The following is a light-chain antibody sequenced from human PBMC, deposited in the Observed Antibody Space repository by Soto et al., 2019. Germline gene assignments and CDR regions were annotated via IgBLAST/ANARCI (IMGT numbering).Light chain of an antibody. CDR1: QSISSW. CDR3: QQSYSTPPYT. CDR2: AAS. Sequence: IQLTQSPSLLSASVGDKVTITCRASQSISSWLAWYQQKPGKAPKLLIYAASSLQSGVPSRFSGSGSGTDFTLTISSLQPEDFATYYCQQSYSTPPYTFGQGTKVDNK. V-gene: IGKV1-39*01. J-gene: IGKJ2*01.